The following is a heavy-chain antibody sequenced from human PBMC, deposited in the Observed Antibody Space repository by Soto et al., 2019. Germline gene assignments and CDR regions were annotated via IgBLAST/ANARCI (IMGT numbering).Heavy chain of an antibody. Sequence: GASVKVSCKASGYTFTSYDMHWVRQAPGQGLEWMGIINPSGGSTSYAQKFQGRVTMTRDTSTSTVYMELSSLRSEDTAVYYCASISIAAAGDYYFDYWGQGTLVTVSS. CDR1: GYTFTSYD. CDR2: INPSGGST. D-gene: IGHD6-13*01. V-gene: IGHV1-46*03. CDR3: ASISIAAAGDYYFDY. J-gene: IGHJ4*02.